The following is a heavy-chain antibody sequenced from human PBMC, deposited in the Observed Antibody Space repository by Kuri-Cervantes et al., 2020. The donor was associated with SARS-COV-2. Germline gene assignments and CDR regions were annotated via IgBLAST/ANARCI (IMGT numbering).Heavy chain of an antibody. CDR1: GGSISSYY. CDR2: IYYTGTT. D-gene: IGHD4-23*01. Sequence: GSLRLSCTVSGGSISSYYWSWIRQPPGKGLEWVGSIYYTGTTNYNPSLKSRVTMSIDTSKNLFSLKLSSVTAADTAVYYCARHFYGGNAIFQYWGQGTLVTVSS. V-gene: IGHV4-59*08. CDR3: ARHFYGGNAIFQY. J-gene: IGHJ4*02.